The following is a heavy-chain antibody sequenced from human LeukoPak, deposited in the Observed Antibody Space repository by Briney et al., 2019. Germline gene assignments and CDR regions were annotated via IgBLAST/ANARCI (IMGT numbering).Heavy chain of an antibody. Sequence: SETLSLTCTVSGGSISSYYWSWIRQPPGKGLEWIGYHDYSGSTNYNPSLKSRVTMSVDTSKNQFSLKLSSVTAADTAVYYCARYQTPIAAAGSRYAFDIWGQGTMVTVSS. CDR2: HDYSGST. CDR1: GGSISSYY. D-gene: IGHD6-13*01. CDR3: ARYQTPIAAAGSRYAFDI. J-gene: IGHJ3*02. V-gene: IGHV4-59*01.